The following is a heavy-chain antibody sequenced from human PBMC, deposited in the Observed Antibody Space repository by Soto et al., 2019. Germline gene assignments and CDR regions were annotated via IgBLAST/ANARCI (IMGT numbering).Heavy chain of an antibody. V-gene: IGHV1-46*04. CDR2: INPTTGNT. D-gene: IGHD5-18*01. J-gene: IGHJ6*02. CDR1: GYTFTSYY. CDR3: GRGSVDTVGGGKVDV. Sequence: QVQLVQSGAEVKKPGASVKVSCKASGYTFTSYYVHWVRQAPGQGLEWVGLINPTTGNTNYAPELQGRVTVTKDTSKNTVYMESSSLRSEDTAVYYCGRGSVDTVGGGKVDVWGQRTTVTVSS.